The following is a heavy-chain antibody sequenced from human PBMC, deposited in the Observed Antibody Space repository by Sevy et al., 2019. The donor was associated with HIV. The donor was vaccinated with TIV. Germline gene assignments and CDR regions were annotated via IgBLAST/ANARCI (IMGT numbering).Heavy chain of an antibody. J-gene: IGHJ4*02. V-gene: IGHV3-30*02. CDR1: GFTFSSYG. CDR2: IWYDGSNK. CDR3: ASLVVPAAIPGY. D-gene: IGHD2-2*02. Sequence: LSLTCAASGFTFSSYGMHWVRQAPGKGLEWVAFIWYDGSNKYYADSVKGRFTISRDNSKNTLYLQMNSLRAEDTAVYYCASLVVPAAIPGYWGQGTLVTVSS.